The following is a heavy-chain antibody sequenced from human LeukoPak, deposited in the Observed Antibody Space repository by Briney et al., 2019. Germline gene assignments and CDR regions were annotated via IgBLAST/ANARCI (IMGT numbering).Heavy chain of an antibody. V-gene: IGHV3-23*01. CDR2: ISTNGDST. J-gene: IGHJ3*02. D-gene: IGHD3-10*01. CDR1: GSTFSSYG. CDR3: AVAGSGTFDI. Sequence: GGSLRLSCAASGSTFSSYGMSWVRQAPGKGLEWVSAISTNGDSTYYADSVKGRFTISRDNSRNTLSLQMNSLRVEDTAVYYCAVAGSGTFDIWGQGTVVIVSS.